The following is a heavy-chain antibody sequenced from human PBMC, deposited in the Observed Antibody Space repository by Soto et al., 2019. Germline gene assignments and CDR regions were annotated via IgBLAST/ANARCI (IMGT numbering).Heavy chain of an antibody. CDR2: IYVSGST. CDR3: ARGKVGTNPKGLDP. D-gene: IGHD1-26*01. V-gene: IGHV3-66*01. CDR1: GFTVSSSY. Sequence: EVQLVESGGGLVQPGGSLRLSCAASGFTVSSSYLYWVRQAPGRGLEWVSSIYVSGSTYYADSVQGRFTISRDNSKNTLYLQMNSLRAEDTAVYYCARGKVGTNPKGLDPWGQGTLVTVSS. J-gene: IGHJ5*02.